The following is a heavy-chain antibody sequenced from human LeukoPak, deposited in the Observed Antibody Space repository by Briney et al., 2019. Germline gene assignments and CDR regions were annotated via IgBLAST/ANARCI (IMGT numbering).Heavy chain of an antibody. Sequence: SETLSLTCTVSGGSISSYYWSWIRQPAGKGLEWIGRIYTSGSTNYNPSLKSRVTMSVDTSKNQFSLKLSSVTAADTAVYYCASSNIAARDWYFDLWVRGTLVTVSS. CDR1: GGSISSYY. CDR2: IYTSGST. V-gene: IGHV4-4*07. J-gene: IGHJ2*01. CDR3: ASSNIAARDWYFDL. D-gene: IGHD6-6*01.